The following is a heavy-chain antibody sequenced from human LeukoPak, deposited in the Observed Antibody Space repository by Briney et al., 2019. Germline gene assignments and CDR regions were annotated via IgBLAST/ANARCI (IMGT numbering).Heavy chain of an antibody. CDR3: ARDGGYSAREVDY. D-gene: IGHD3-22*01. V-gene: IGHV1-2*02. Sequence: ASVKVSCKASGGTFSSYAISWVRQAPGQGLEWMGWINPNSGGTNYAQKFQGRVTMTRDTSISTAYMELSRLRSDDTAVYYCARDGGYSAREVDYWGQGTLVTVSS. CDR1: GGTFSSYA. J-gene: IGHJ4*02. CDR2: INPNSGGT.